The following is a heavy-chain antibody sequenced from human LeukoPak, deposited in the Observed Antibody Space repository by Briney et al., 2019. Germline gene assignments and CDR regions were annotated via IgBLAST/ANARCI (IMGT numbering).Heavy chain of an antibody. D-gene: IGHD6-19*01. J-gene: IGHJ4*02. CDR1: GYTFTGYY. Sequence: ASVKVSCKASGYTFTGYYMHWVRRAPGQGLEWMGWINPNSGGTNYAQKFQGRVTMTRDTSISTAYMELSRLRSDDTAVYYCASLAVAGTSSTDYWGQGTLVTVSS. CDR3: ASLAVAGTSSTDY. V-gene: IGHV1-2*02. CDR2: INPNSGGT.